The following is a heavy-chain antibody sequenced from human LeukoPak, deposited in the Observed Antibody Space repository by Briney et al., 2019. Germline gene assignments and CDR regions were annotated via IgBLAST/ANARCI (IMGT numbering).Heavy chain of an antibody. CDR2: ISSSSSYI. D-gene: IGHD2/OR15-2a*01. CDR3: ARAQKSGYYSDAFDT. V-gene: IGHV3-21*01. J-gene: IGHJ3*02. Sequence: GGSLRLSCAASGFTFSSYSMNWVRQAPGKGLEWVSSISSSSSYIYYADSVKGRFTISRDNSENTLYLQINTLRAEDTAVYYCARAQKSGYYSDAFDTWGQGTMVTVSS. CDR1: GFTFSSYS.